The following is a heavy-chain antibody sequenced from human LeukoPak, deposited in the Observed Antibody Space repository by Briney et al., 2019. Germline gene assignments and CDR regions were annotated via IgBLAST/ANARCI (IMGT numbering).Heavy chain of an antibody. CDR1: GYTFTSYD. Sequence: ASVKVSCKASGYTFTSYDINWVRQATGQGLAWMGWMNPNSGNTGYAQKFQGRVTMTRNTSISTAYMELSSLRSEDTAVYYCARGGYSSSWYPPNYYYGMDVWGQGTTVTVSS. D-gene: IGHD6-13*01. V-gene: IGHV1-8*01. CDR3: ARGGYSSSWYPPNYYYGMDV. J-gene: IGHJ6*02. CDR2: MNPNSGNT.